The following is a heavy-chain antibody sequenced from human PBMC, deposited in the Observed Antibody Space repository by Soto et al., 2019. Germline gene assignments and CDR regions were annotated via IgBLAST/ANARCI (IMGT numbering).Heavy chain of an antibody. J-gene: IGHJ1*01. D-gene: IGHD6-13*01. CDR2: IKYSGST. Sequence: PSETLSLTCTVSGGSISSSRCHWGWIRQPPGKGLEWIAKIKYSGSTFYNPSLKSRVTISVDTSKNQFSLRLSSVTAADTAVYYCAGDSNSWSKYVKHWGRGSLVTVSS. CDR1: GGSISSSRCH. V-gene: IGHV4-39*07. CDR3: AGDSNSWSKYVKH.